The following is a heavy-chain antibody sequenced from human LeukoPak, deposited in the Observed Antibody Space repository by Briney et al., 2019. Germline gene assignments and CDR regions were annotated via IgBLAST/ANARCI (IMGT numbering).Heavy chain of an antibody. D-gene: IGHD2-2*01. V-gene: IGHV4-34*01. J-gene: IGHJ5*02. Sequence: PSETLSLTCAVYGWSFNDYYWNWIRQPPGKGLDWIGEINARGDTNYNPSLKSRVTISVDTSKNQFSLRLTSMIAADTAIYYCARGQVPAARGYNWFDPWGQGTLVTVSS. CDR3: ARGQVPAARGYNWFDP. CDR1: GWSFNDYY. CDR2: INARGDT.